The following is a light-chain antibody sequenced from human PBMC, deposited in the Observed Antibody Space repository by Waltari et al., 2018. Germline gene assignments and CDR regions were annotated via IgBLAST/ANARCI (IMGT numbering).Light chain of an antibody. CDR3: QAWDNSAGV. Sequence: SYELTQPPSVSVSPGQTASITCSGHNLGETYVCWFQKRPGQAPVLVMYQDNKRPSGLPERFSGSNSGNTATLTISGAQAMDEADYYCQAWDNSAGVFGGGTKLTVL. J-gene: IGLJ3*02. V-gene: IGLV3-1*01. CDR2: QDN. CDR1: NLGETY.